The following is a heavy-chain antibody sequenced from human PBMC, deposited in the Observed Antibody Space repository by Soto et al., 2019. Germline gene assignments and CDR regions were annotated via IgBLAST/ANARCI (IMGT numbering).Heavy chain of an antibody. V-gene: IGHV3-23*01. Sequence: GGSLRLSCAASGFTFSSYAMSWVRQAPGKGLEWVSAISGRGGSTYYADSVKGRFTISRDNSKNTLYLQMNSLRAEDTAVYYCAKDPYCSGGSCYRTYFDHWGQGTLVTVSS. CDR2: ISGRGGST. D-gene: IGHD2-15*01. CDR1: GFTFSSYA. CDR3: AKDPYCSGGSCYRTYFDH. J-gene: IGHJ4*02.